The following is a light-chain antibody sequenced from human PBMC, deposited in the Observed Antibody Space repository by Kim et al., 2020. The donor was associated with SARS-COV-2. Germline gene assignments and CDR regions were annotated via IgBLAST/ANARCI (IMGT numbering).Light chain of an antibody. CDR2: DNN. V-gene: IGLV1-51*01. CDR3: ATWDTSLNSGI. J-gene: IGLJ2*01. CDR1: ASNIGNSF. Sequence: TRSCSRGASNIGNSFVSWYQQVPGTAPKLLIYDNNKRPAGIPDRCSGSKSGTSATLGITGVQPGDEADYYCATWDTSLNSGIFAGGTKVTVL.